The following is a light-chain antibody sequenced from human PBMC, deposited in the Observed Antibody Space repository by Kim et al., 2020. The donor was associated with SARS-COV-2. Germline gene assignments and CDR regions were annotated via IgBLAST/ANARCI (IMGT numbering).Light chain of an antibody. CDR1: SSDVGSYNL. CDR2: EVS. V-gene: IGLV2-23*02. Sequence: QSALTQPASVSGSPGQSITISCTGTSSDVGSYNLVSWYQQHPGKAPKLMIYEVSKRPSGVSNRFSGSKSGNTASLTISGLQAEDEADYYCCSYAGSSTVEWVFGGGTQLTVL. CDR3: CSYAGSSTVEWV. J-gene: IGLJ3*02.